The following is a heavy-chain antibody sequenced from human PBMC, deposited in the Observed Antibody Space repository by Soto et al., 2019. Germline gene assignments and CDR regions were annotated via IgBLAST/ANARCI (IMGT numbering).Heavy chain of an antibody. V-gene: IGHV4-34*01. J-gene: IGHJ6*02. CDR2: INHSGAI. Sequence: SETLSLTCAVYGGAFSGYYWTWIRQPPGKGLEWIGEINHSGAINFNPSLKSRLTISLDTSKKNFSLQLSFVIDADTAAYYCARADRTLVTSYSLDVRGQGTPVTVSS. D-gene: IGHD2-21*02. CDR3: ARADRTLVTSYSLDV. CDR1: GGAFSGYY.